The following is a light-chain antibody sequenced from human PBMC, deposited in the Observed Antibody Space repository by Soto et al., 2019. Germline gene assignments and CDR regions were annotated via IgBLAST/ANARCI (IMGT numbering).Light chain of an antibody. V-gene: IGKV1-8*01. CDR2: AAS. CDR1: QGVSIY. CDR3: QQYYSYPHT. Sequence: AIRMTQSPSSFSASTGDRVTITCRGSQGVSIYLAWYQQKPGKAPKLLIYAASTLQSGVPSRFSGSGSGTDFTLTISCLQSEDFATYYCQQYYSYPHTFGQGTKVEIK. J-gene: IGKJ1*01.